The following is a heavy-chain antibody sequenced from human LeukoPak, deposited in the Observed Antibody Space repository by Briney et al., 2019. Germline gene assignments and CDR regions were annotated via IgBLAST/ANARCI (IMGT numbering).Heavy chain of an antibody. Sequence: GGSLRLSCAASGFTFSSYAVSWVRQAPGKGLAWVSAISDSGGSTQYADSVKGRFTISRDNSKNTLYLQMNSLRVGDTAVYYCAKGSSNWLDHYYFDFWGQGTLVTVSS. CDR3: AKGSSNWLDHYYFDF. D-gene: IGHD6-13*01. CDR1: GFTFSSYA. V-gene: IGHV3-23*01. CDR2: ISDSGGST. J-gene: IGHJ4*02.